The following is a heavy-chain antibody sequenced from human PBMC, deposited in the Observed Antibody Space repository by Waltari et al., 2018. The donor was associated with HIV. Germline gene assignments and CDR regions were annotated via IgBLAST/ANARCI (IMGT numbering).Heavy chain of an antibody. CDR1: NFSVSDKH. CDR2: IYPDDTT. Sequence: AESGGRLIQPGGSLGLSCTASNFSVSDKHVKWIRQAPGGSLEWVGVIYPDDTTHYADSVSGRFTISRAKSRTTVLLLMNGLFVDDTATYFCATGVRYYGPWGQGTRVTVSS. V-gene: IGHV3-53*01. D-gene: IGHD3-10*01. J-gene: IGHJ5*02. CDR3: ATGVRYYGP.